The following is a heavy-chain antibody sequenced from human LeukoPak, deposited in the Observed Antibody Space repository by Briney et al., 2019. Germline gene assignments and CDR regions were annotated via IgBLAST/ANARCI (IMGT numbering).Heavy chain of an antibody. J-gene: IGHJ4*02. CDR1: GFTFSTYS. V-gene: IGHV3-48*02. CDR3: AREPRTYDSSGEFDY. CDR2: INSRSSSI. Sequence: GGSLRLSCAASGFTFSTYSMNWVRQAPGKGLEWVSYINSRSSSIHYADSVKGRFTISRDNAKNSLYLQMYSLRDDDTAVYYCAREPRTYDSSGEFDYRGQGTLVTVSS. D-gene: IGHD3-22*01.